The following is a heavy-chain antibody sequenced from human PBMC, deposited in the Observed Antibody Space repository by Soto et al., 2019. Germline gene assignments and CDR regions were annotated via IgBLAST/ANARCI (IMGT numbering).Heavy chain of an antibody. V-gene: IGHV4-34*01. CDR1: GGSFSGYY. CDR3: ARGVVPATQTYYFDY. Sequence: QVQLQQWGAGLLKPSETLSLTCAVYGGSFSGYYWSWIRQPPGKGLEWIGEITHSGSTNYNPSLKSRVTISVDTSKYQFYLKLSSVTAADTAVYYCARGVVPATQTYYFDYWGQGTLVTVAS. D-gene: IGHD2-2*01. CDR2: ITHSGST. J-gene: IGHJ4*02.